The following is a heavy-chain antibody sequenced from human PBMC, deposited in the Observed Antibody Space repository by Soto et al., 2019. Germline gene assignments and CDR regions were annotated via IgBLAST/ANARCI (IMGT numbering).Heavy chain of an antibody. D-gene: IGHD6-19*01. CDR2: IYYSGST. V-gene: IGHV4-39*01. CDR1: GGSISSSSYY. Sequence: SETLSLTCTVSGGSISSSSYYWGWIRQPPGKGLEWIGSIYYSGSTYYNPSLKSRVTISVDTSKNQFSLKLSSVTAADTAVYYCERLGIAVAGTDYWGQGTLVTV. CDR3: ERLGIAVAGTDY. J-gene: IGHJ4*02.